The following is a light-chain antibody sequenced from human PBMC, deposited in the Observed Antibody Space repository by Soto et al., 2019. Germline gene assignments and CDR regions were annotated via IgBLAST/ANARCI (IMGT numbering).Light chain of an antibody. CDR1: QGIGNY. Sequence: DIQTTQSPPSLSASVGDRVTITCRASQGIGNYLGWYQQKPGKAPKRLIYAASSLQGGVPSRFSGSGSGTEFTLTISSLQPEDFAAYYCLQHSSYPFTFGPGTKVDIK. CDR2: AAS. J-gene: IGKJ3*01. V-gene: IGKV1-17*01. CDR3: LQHSSYPFT.